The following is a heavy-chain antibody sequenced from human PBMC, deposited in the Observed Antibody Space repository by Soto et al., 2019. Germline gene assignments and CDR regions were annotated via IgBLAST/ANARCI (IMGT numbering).Heavy chain of an antibody. CDR3: ARAYYYGSGSYYNFDY. J-gene: IGHJ4*02. CDR2: ISSSSSTI. Sequence: GGSLRLSCAASGFTFSSYSMNWVRQAPGKGLEWVSYISSSSSTIYYADSVKGRFTISRDNAKNSLYLQMNSLRDEDTAVYYCARAYYYGSGSYYNFDYWGQGTLVTVSS. D-gene: IGHD3-10*01. CDR1: GFTFSSYS. V-gene: IGHV3-48*02.